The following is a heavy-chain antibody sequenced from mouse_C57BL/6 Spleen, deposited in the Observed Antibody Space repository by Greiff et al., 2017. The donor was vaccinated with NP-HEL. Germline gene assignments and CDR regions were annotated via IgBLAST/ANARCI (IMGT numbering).Heavy chain of an antibody. V-gene: IGHV1-82*01. CDR1: GYAFSSSW. D-gene: IGHD2-2*01. Sequence: VQLQQSGPELVKPGASVKISCKASGYAFSSSWMNWVKQRPGKGLEWIGRIYPGDGDTNYNGKFKGKATLTADKSSSTAYMQLSSLTSEDSAVYFCASRVTAHYYAMDYWGQGTSVTVSS. CDR2: IYPGDGDT. CDR3: ASRVTAHYYAMDY. J-gene: IGHJ4*01.